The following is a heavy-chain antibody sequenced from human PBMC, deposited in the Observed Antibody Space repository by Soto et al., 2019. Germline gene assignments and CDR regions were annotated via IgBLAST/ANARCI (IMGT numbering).Heavy chain of an antibody. J-gene: IGHJ4*02. Sequence: ASVKVSCKASGYSLTDYYLQWVRQAPGQGLEWMGGISPEIGGANPAQRFQDRVTMTRDTSISTAYMELSGLTSDDTAVYYCAVGYGTFFESWGQGTLVTVSS. CDR1: GYSLTDYY. V-gene: IGHV1-2*02. CDR2: ISPEIGGA. CDR3: AVGYGTFFES. D-gene: IGHD5-18*01.